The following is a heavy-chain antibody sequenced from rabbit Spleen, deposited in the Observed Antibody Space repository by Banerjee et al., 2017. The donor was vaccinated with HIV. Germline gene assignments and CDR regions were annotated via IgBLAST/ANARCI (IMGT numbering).Heavy chain of an antibody. CDR2: IDSGSRDFT. CDR3: ARDTGSSFSTYGMDL. Sequence: QSLEESGGDLVKPGASLTLTCTASGFDFSNYNFMCWVRQAPGKGLEWIACIDSGSRDFTYYASWAKGRFTISKTSSTTVTLQMTSLAVADTATYFCARDTGSSFSTYGMDLWGQGTLVTVS. D-gene: IGHD8-1*01. CDR1: GFDFSNYNF. V-gene: IGHV1S40*01. J-gene: IGHJ6*01.